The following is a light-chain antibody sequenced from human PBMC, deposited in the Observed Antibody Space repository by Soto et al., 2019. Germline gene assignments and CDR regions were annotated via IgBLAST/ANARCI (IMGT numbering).Light chain of an antibody. CDR1: QSVNSN. CDR2: VAS. CDR3: QQYNAWPLT. J-gene: IGKJ4*01. Sequence: EIVMTQSPATLSVSPGERVTLSCRARQSVNSNLAWYQQKPGQTPKLLIYVASTRATGIPARFSGSGSETEFNLTISSLQSEDFAIYYCQQYNAWPLTFGGGTKVEFK. V-gene: IGKV3-15*01.